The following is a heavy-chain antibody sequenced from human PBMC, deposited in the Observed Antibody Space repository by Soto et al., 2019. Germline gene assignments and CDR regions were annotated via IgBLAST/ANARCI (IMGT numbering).Heavy chain of an antibody. D-gene: IGHD1-1*01. CDR3: AKGRYNWNLGHDAFDI. Sequence: EVQLLESGGGLVQPGGSLRLSCAASGFTFSSYAMSRVRQAPGKGLEWVSAISGSGGSTYYADSVKGRFTISRDNSKNTLYLQMNSLRAEDTAVSYCAKGRYNWNLGHDAFDIWGQGTMVTVSS. CDR2: ISGSGGST. CDR1: GFTFSSYA. J-gene: IGHJ3*02. V-gene: IGHV3-23*01.